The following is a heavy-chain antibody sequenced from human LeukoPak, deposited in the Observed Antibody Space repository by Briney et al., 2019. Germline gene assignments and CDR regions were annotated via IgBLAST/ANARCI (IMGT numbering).Heavy chain of an antibody. V-gene: IGHV3-23*01. CDR3: AKDRVPDSRWNFDY. J-gene: IGHJ4*02. D-gene: IGHD6-19*01. CDR2: ILGNAAAT. Sequence: AGGPLRLSCATSGFSFRGFTMNWVRQRPGKGLEWVSAILGNAAATYYADSVKGRFTISRDTSKLYLQMNSLSVDDTATYYCAKDRVPDSRWNFDYWGQGTVVTVSS. CDR1: GFSFRGFT.